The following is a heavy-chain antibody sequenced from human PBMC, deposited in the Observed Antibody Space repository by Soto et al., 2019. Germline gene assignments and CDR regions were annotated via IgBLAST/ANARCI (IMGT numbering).Heavy chain of an antibody. CDR1: GFRFNTYG. J-gene: IGHJ5*01. V-gene: IGHV3-30*18. CDR2: ISYDGSNK. Sequence: QVQLVESGGGVVPPGKSLRLSCAASGFRFNTYGMHWVRQAPGKGLEWVAFISYDGSNKYTDSVRGRFIISRDDSKNTLYLQMNSLRADDTAIYYCAKDRLPGYTYAIDSWGQGTLVTVSS. D-gene: IGHD5-18*01. CDR3: AKDRLPGYTYAIDS.